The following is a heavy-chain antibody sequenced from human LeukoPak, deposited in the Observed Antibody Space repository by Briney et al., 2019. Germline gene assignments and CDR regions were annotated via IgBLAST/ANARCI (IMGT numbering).Heavy chain of an antibody. Sequence: SETLSLTCAVYGGSFSGYYWSWIRQPPGKGLEWIGEINHSGSTNYNPSLKSRVTISVDASKNQFSLKLSSVTAADTAVYYCARAPLVLMVYAIFYYFDYWGQGTLVTASS. V-gene: IGHV4-34*01. CDR1: GGSFSGYY. CDR2: INHSGST. J-gene: IGHJ4*02. D-gene: IGHD2-8*01. CDR3: ARAPLVLMVYAIFYYFDY.